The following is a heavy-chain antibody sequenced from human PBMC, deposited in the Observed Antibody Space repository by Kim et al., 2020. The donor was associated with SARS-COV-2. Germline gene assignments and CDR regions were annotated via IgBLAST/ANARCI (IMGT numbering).Heavy chain of an antibody. J-gene: IGHJ4*02. CDR2: IHYSGST. Sequence: SETLSLTCTVSGGSISSGGSYWSWIRQHPRKGLEWIGYIHYSGSTHYNPSLKSRVTILVNTSKNQFSLKLTSVTAADTAVYYCARDSGILTGYSYCFDYWGQRTLVTVSS. V-gene: IGHV4-31*03. CDR1: GGSISSGGSY. D-gene: IGHD3-9*01. CDR3: ARDSGILTGYSYCFDY.